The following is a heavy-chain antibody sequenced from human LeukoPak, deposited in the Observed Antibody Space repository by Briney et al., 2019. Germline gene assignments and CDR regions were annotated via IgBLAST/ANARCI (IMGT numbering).Heavy chain of an antibody. Sequence: SETLSLTCTVSGGSFSSYYWSCIRQPAGKGLEWIGRIYTSGSTNHNSSLKSRVTMSVDTSKNQVSLKLSSVTAADTAVYYCATGDGYNSFDYWGQGTLVTVSS. CDR2: IYTSGST. J-gene: IGHJ4*02. V-gene: IGHV4-4*07. D-gene: IGHD5-24*01. CDR3: ATGDGYNSFDY. CDR1: GGSFSSYY.